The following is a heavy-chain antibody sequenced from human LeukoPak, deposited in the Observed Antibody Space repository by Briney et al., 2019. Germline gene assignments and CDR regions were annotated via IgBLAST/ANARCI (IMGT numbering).Heavy chain of an antibody. J-gene: IGHJ4*02. Sequence: GGSLRLSCAASGFTFSNYAMSWARQAPGKGLEWVSAISGSGGSTYYADSVKGRFTISRDNSKNTLYLQMNSLRAEDTAVYYCAKEGYYGSGSYYNPYYFDYWGQGTLVTVSS. CDR3: AKEGYYGSGSYYNPYYFDY. CDR1: GFTFSNYA. D-gene: IGHD3-10*01. V-gene: IGHV3-23*01. CDR2: ISGSGGST.